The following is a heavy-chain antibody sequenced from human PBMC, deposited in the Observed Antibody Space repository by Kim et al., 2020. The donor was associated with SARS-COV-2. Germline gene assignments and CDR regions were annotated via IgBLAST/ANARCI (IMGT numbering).Heavy chain of an antibody. D-gene: IGHD3-22*01. V-gene: IGHV4-39*01. CDR2: IYYSGST. CDR1: GGSISSSSYY. CDR3: VGQFTMIVVVITYYFDY. Sequence: SETLSLTCTVSGGSISSSSYYWGWIRQPPGKGLEWIGSIYYSGSTYYNPSLKSRVTIYVDTSKNQFSLKLSSVTAADTAVYYCVGQFTMIVVVITYYFDYWGQGTLVTVSA. J-gene: IGHJ4*02.